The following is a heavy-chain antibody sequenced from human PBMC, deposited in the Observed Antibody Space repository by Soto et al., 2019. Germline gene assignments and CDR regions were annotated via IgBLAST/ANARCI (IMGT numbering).Heavy chain of an antibody. CDR2: VIFTGST. V-gene: IGHV4-59*01. J-gene: IGHJ4*02. Sequence: QVQLQESGPGLVKPSETLSLTCTVSGGSISSYYWSWIRQPPGKGLEWIGFVIFTGSTTYNPSLKRRITISVDTSKNQFSLKVNSVTAADTAVYYCARDTTSGSYWDFWGQGTLVTVSS. CDR3: ARDTTSGSYWDF. D-gene: IGHD1-26*01. CDR1: GGSISSYY.